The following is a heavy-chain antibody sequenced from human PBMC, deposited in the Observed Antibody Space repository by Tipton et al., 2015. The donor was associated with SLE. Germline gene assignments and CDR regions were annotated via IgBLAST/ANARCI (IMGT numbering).Heavy chain of an antibody. V-gene: IGHV4-39*07. Sequence: TLSLTCTVSGGSITSDYYYWAWIRQPPGRGLEWIGTIFYNGSPYYNPSLKSRVTISLDTSKSHFSLKLTSVTAADTAIYYCARGSVVADDYWGQGTLVTVSS. CDR1: GGSITSDYYY. J-gene: IGHJ4*02. D-gene: IGHD2-15*01. CDR3: ARGSVVADDY. CDR2: IFYNGSP.